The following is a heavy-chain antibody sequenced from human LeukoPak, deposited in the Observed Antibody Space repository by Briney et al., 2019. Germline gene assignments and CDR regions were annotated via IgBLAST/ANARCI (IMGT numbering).Heavy chain of an antibody. CDR1: RGSISSYY. CDR2: IHYSGST. CDR3: ARRLGSSSTGFDY. J-gene: IGHJ4*02. D-gene: IGHD2-2*01. Sequence: PSETLSLTCTVSRGSISSYYWSWIRQPPGKGLEWIGSIHYSGSTTYNPSLKSPVTISVDTSKNQFSLKLSSVTAADTAVYYCARRLGSSSTGFDYWGQGTLVTVSS. V-gene: IGHV4-59*08.